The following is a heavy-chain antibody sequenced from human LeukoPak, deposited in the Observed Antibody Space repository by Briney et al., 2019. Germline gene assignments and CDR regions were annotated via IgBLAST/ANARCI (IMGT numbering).Heavy chain of an antibody. D-gene: IGHD1-7*01. Sequence: ASVKVSCKASGGTFSSYAISWVRQAPGQGLEWMGGIIPIFGTANYAQKFQGRVTITADESTSTAYMELSSLRSEDTAVYYCARVKLPNYCGMDVWGQGTTVTVSS. V-gene: IGHV1-69*13. CDR2: IIPIFGTA. CDR3: ARVKLPNYCGMDV. J-gene: IGHJ6*02. CDR1: GGTFSSYA.